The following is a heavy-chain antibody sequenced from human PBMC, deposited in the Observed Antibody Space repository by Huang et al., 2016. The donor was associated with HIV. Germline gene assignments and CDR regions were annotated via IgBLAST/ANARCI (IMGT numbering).Heavy chain of an antibody. CDR3: ARHFSYYDSSGYTPWDAFDI. J-gene: IGHJ3*02. Sequence: QLQLQGSGPGLVKPSETLSLTCTVSGGSITSSSYYWGWIRQPPGKGLEWFGSIYYSGSTDYNPALKSRVTVSVYTSKNQFALKLSSVTAADTAVYYCARHFSYYDSSGYTPWDAFDIWGQGTMVTVSS. CDR2: IYYSGST. D-gene: IGHD3-22*01. CDR1: GGSITSSSYY. V-gene: IGHV4-39*01.